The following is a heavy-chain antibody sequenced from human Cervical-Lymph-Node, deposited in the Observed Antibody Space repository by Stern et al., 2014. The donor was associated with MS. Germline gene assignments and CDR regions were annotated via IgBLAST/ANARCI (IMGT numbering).Heavy chain of an antibody. J-gene: IGHJ4*02. D-gene: IGHD7-27*01. CDR2: IYPSNSHT. CDR3: ARDGGLWDFDY. CDR1: GYSFIASY. Sequence: QEKLEQSGAEVKKPGASVTVSCKASGYSFIASYITWMRQAPGQGLEWLGVIYPSNSHTNSAQIFQGSVTMTRDTSTTTVYMELSSLKSEDTAVYYCARDGGLWDFDYWGQGTLVTVSS. V-gene: IGHV1-46*01.